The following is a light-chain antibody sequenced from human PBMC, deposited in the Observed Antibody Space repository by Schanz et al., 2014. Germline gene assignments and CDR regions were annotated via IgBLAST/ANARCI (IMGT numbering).Light chain of an antibody. Sequence: EIVLTQSPATLSLSPGERAALSCRASQSVGNYLAWYQQQPGQAPRLLIYGASTRATGIPAKFSGSGSGTEFTLTISSLQPEDLAVYYCQHYHSWPYTFGQGSKLDIK. J-gene: IGKJ2*01. CDR3: QHYHSWPYT. V-gene: IGKV3-15*01. CDR1: QSVGNY. CDR2: GAS.